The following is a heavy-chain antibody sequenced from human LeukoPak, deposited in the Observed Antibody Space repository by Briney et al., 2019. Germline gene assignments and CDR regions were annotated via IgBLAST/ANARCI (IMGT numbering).Heavy chain of an antibody. Sequence: AGGSLRLSCAASGFTFSSYSLNWVRQAPGKGLEWVSSISGSSSYIYYADSVKGRFTISRHNAKNSLYLQMNSLRAEDTAVYYCASSLVHWGQGTLVTVSS. J-gene: IGHJ4*02. CDR1: GFTFSSYS. V-gene: IGHV3-21*01. CDR2: ISGSSSYI. CDR3: ASSLVH.